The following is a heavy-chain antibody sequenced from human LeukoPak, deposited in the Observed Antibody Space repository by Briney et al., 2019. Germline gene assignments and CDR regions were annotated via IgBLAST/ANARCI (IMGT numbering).Heavy chain of an antibody. CDR3: ARALKPHYYDSGGQGGY. CDR2: INTNTGNP. D-gene: IGHD3-22*01. J-gene: IGHJ4*02. CDR1: GYTFTSYA. V-gene: IGHV7-4-1*02. Sequence: ASVKVSCKASGYTFTSYAMNWVRQAPGQGLEWMGWINTNTGNPTYAQGFTGRFVFSLDTSVSTAYLQISSLKAEDTAVYYCARALKPHYYDSGGQGGYWGQGTLVTVSS.